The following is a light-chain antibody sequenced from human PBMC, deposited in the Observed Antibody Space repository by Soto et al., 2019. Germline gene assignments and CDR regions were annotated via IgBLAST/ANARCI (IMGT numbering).Light chain of an antibody. CDR3: QQYKDYWT. J-gene: IGKJ1*01. CDR2: QTS. V-gene: IGKV1-5*03. Sequence: DVQMTQSPSTLSASVVGRVTITYRASERISRWVAWYQQKPGKAPNFLIYQTSSLEDGVPSRFTGSGSGTEFRLTITSLQPDDFATYYCQQYKDYWTFGQGTKVDIK. CDR1: ERISRW.